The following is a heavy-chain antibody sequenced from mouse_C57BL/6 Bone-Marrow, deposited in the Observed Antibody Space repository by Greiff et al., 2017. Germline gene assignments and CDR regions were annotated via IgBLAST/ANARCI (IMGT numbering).Heavy chain of an antibody. CDR3: VRGTVPFAY. CDR2: IRSKSNNYAT. J-gene: IGHJ3*01. V-gene: IGHV10-1*01. CDR1: GFSFNTYA. D-gene: IGHD4-1*01. Sequence: EVKVVESGGGLVQPKGSLKLSCAASGFSFNTYAMNWVRQAPGKGLEWVARIRSKSNNYATYYADSVKDRFTISRDDSESMLYLQMNNLKTEDTAMYYCVRGTVPFAYWGQGTLVTVSA.